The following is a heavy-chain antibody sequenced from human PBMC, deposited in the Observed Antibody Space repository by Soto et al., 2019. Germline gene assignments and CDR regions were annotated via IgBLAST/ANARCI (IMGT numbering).Heavy chain of an antibody. D-gene: IGHD5-12*01. V-gene: IGHV3-74*01. CDR3: ARVAEVATISAYYYYYYMDV. CDR1: GFTFSSYW. CDR2: INSDGSST. J-gene: IGHJ6*03. Sequence: GGSLRLSCAASGFTFSSYWMHWVRQAPGKGLVWVSRINSDGSSTSYADSVKGRFTISRDNAKNTLYLQMNSLRAEDTAVYYCARVAEVATISAYYYYYYMDVWGKGTTVTVSS.